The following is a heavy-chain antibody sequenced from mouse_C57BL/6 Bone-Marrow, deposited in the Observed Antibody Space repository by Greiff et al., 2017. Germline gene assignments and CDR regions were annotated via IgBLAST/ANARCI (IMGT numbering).Heavy chain of an antibody. CDR1: GFSFSDYG. CDR3: ARRRRWNCDY. D-gene: IGHD2-3*01. CDR2: ISPLTYSI. V-gene: IGHV5-15*01. Sequence: EVHLVESGGGLVQPGGSLKLSCAASGFSFSDYGMAWVRQAPRKGPEWVAFISPLTYSIYYADTVTGRFTIARENATNTLYLERSSLRSEDTAMYYCARRRRWNCDYWGQGTTLTVAS. J-gene: IGHJ2*01.